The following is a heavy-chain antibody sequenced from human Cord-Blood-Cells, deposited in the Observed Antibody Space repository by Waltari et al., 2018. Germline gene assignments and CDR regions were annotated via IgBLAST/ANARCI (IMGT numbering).Heavy chain of an antibody. J-gene: IGHJ6*02. CDR2: IYTSGST. CDR1: GCSISSYF. Sequence: QVQLQESGPGLVKPSDTLSLTCTVSGCSISSYFWSWICPPAGKGLAWIGRIYTSGSTNYNPSLKSRVTMSVDTSKNQFSLKLSSVTAADTAVYYCARDGSRYYYYGMDVWGQGTTVTVSS. CDR3: ARDGSRYYYYGMDV. V-gene: IGHV4-4*07.